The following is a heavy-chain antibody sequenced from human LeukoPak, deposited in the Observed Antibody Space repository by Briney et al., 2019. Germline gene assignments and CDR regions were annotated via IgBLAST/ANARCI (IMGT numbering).Heavy chain of an antibody. V-gene: IGHV1-18*01. J-gene: IGHJ6*02. CDR3: ARDPQSTSDYDILTDNYYYYGMDV. Sequence: GASVNVSCKPSVYTFTSYGISWVRQAPGQGLAWMGWISAYNGNTNYAQKLQGRVTMTTDTSTSTAYMELRSLRSDDTAVYDCARDPQSTSDYDILTDNYYYYGMDVWGQGTTVTVSS. CDR2: ISAYNGNT. CDR1: VYTFTSYG. D-gene: IGHD3-9*01.